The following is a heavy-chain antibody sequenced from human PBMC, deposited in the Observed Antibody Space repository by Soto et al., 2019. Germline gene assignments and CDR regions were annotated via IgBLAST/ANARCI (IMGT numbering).Heavy chain of an antibody. CDR2: IYWNDDK. Sequence: SGPTLVNPTQTLTLTCTFSGFSLSTSGVGVGWIRQPPGKALEWLALIYWNDDKRYSPSLKSRLTITKDTSKNQVVLTMTNMDPVDTATYYCAKGLVPSTTVTTLHHFDYWGQGTLVTVSS. J-gene: IGHJ4*02. CDR3: AKGLVPSTTVTTLHHFDY. CDR1: GFSLSTSGVG. D-gene: IGHD4-17*01. V-gene: IGHV2-5*01.